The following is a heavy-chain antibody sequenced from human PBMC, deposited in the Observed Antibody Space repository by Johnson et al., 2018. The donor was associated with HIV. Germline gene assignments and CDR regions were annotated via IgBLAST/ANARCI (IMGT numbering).Heavy chain of an antibody. CDR3: ARGRLGAQDAFDI. Sequence: VQLVESGGGLVQPGGSLRLSCAASGFTFSSYWMSWVRQAPGKGLEWVANIKQDGSEKYYVDSVKGRFTISRDNAKNSLYLQMNSLRAEDTAVYYCARGRLGAQDAFDIWGQGTMVTVSS. J-gene: IGHJ3*02. D-gene: IGHD3-16*01. V-gene: IGHV3-7*01. CDR1: GFTFSSYW. CDR2: IKQDGSEK.